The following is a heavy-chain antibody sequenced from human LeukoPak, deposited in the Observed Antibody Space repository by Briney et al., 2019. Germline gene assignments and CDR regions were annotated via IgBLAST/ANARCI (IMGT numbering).Heavy chain of an antibody. Sequence: SQTLSLTCTLSGGSISSGGYYWSWIRQHPGKGLEWIGYIYYSGSTYYNPSLKSRVTISVDTSKNQFSLKLSSVTAADTAVYYCARDSPSYGMDVWGQGTTVTVSS. CDR2: IYYSGST. CDR1: GGSISSGGYY. V-gene: IGHV4-31*03. CDR3: ARDSPSYGMDV. J-gene: IGHJ6*02.